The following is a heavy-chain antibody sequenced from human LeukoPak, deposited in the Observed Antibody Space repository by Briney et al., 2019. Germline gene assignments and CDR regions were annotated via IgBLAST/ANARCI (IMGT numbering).Heavy chain of an antibody. Sequence: GGSLRLSCAASGFTFSDYYMSWIRQAPGKGLEWVSYISSSSSYTDYAVSVKGRFTISRDNAKNSLYLQMDSLRAEDTAVYYCARDRSVDGTVWGQGTLVTVSS. CDR1: GFTFSDYY. CDR3: ARDRSVDGTV. CDR2: ISSSSSYT. D-gene: IGHD6-19*01. V-gene: IGHV3-11*06. J-gene: IGHJ4*02.